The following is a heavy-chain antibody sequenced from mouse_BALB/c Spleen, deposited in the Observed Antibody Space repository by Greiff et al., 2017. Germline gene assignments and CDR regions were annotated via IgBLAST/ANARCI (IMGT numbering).Heavy chain of an antibody. Sequence: DVMLVESGGGLVQPGGSRKLSCAASGFTFSSFGMHWVRQAPEKGLEWVAYISSGSSTIYYADTVKGRFTISRDNPKNTLFLQMTSLKSEDTAMYYCGSGSLGLDYWGQGTTLTVSS. CDR1: GFTFSSFG. J-gene: IGHJ2*01. V-gene: IGHV5-17*02. D-gene: IGHD1-2*01. CDR2: ISSGSSTI. CDR3: GSGSLGLDY.